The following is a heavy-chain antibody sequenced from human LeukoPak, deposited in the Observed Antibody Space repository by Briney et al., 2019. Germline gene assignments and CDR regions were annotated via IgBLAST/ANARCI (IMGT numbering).Heavy chain of an antibody. CDR2: TNWDGAST. CDR3: GRVYCSTTSCYDYYDYYMDV. D-gene: IGHD2-2*01. CDR1: GFTFNNAW. V-gene: IGHV3-20*04. J-gene: IGHJ6*03. Sequence: PGGSLRLSCAASGFTFNNAWMSWVRQAPGKGLEWVSGTNWDGASTGYADSVKGRFTISRDNVKNFLYLQMNSLRVEDTALYFCGRVYCSTTSCYDYYDYYMDVWGKGTTVTVSS.